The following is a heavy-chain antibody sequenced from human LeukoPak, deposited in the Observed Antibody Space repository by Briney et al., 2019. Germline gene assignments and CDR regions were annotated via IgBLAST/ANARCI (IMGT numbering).Heavy chain of an antibody. CDR2: IVVGSGNT. CDR3: AADRVVRGMFDP. V-gene: IGHV1-58*02. Sequence: SVKVSCKASGFTFTSSAMQWVRQARGQRLEWIRWIVVGSGNTNYAQKFQEGVTITRDMSTSTAYMELSSLRSEDTAVYYCAADRVVRGMFDPWGQGTLVTVSS. CDR1: GFTFTSSA. J-gene: IGHJ5*02. D-gene: IGHD3-10*01.